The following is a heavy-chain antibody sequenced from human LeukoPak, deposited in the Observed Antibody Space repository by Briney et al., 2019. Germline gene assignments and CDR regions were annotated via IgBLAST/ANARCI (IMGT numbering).Heavy chain of an antibody. J-gene: IGHJ4*02. CDR3: ASYGSRSHDY. CDR1: GFTFNDYY. V-gene: IGHV3-7*05. CDR2: IDQDGSGK. Sequence: PGGSLRLSCAASGFTFNDYYMSWVRQAPGKGLEWVANIDQDGSGKYYVDSVMGRFTISRDNANNSLFLQMNSLRTEDSAVYYCASYGSRSHDYWGQGTLVTVSS. D-gene: IGHD3-10*01.